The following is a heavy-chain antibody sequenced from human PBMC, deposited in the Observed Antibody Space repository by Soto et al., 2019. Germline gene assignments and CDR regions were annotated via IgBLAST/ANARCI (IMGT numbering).Heavy chain of an antibody. CDR1: GYSFTSYW. J-gene: IGHJ6*02. CDR3: ASGGSGTVTSFPLYYYCYGMDV. D-gene: IGHD4-17*01. V-gene: IGHV5-10-1*01. CDR2: IDPSDSYT. Sequence: SLKISCKGSGYSFTSYWISWVRQMPGKGLEWMGRIDPSDSYTNYSPSFQGHVTISADKSISTAYLQWSSLKASDTAMYYCASGGSGTVTSFPLYYYCYGMDVWGQGTTVTVSS.